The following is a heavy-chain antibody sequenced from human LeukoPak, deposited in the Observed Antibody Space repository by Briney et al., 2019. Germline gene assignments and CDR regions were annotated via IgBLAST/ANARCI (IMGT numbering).Heavy chain of an antibody. CDR1: GYTFTGYY. CDR3: ARDSGRFGEEYYYYYYYMDV. CDR2: INPNSGGT. J-gene: IGHJ6*03. V-gene: IGHV1-2*06. D-gene: IGHD3-10*01. Sequence: ASVKVSCKASGYTFTGYYMHWERQAPGQGLEWMGRINPNSGGTNYAQKFQGRVTMTRDTSISTAYMELSRLRSDDTAVYYCARDSGRFGEEYYYYYYYMDVWGKGTTVTVSS.